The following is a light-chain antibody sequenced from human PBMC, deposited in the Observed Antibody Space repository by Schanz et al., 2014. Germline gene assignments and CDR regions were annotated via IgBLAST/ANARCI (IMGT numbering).Light chain of an antibody. V-gene: IGLV2-14*01. CDR3: TSYTSSSTRV. CDR1: SSDVGGHDY. J-gene: IGLJ3*02. CDR2: DVN. Sequence: QSALTQPASVSGSPGQSITISCTGTSSDVGGHDYVSWYQQHPGKAPKLMIYDVNNRPSGVSNRFSGSKSGNTASLTISGLQAEDEADYYCTSYTSSSTRVFGGGTKLTVL.